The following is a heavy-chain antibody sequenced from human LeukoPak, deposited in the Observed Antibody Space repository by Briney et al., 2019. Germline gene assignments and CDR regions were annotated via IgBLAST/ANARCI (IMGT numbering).Heavy chain of an antibody. CDR1: GFTFSSYG. CDR3: ATGYLAAAGALDY. Sequence: PGGSLRLSCAASGFTFSSYGMHWVRQAPGKGLEWVAFIRYDGSNKYYADSVKGRFTISRDNSKNTLYLQMNSLRAEETAVYYCATGYLAAAGALDYWGQGTLVTVSS. J-gene: IGHJ4*02. CDR2: IRYDGSNK. V-gene: IGHV3-30*02. D-gene: IGHD6-13*01.